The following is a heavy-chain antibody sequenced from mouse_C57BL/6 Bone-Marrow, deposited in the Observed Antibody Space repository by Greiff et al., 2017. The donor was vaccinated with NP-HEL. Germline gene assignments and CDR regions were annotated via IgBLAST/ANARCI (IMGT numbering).Heavy chain of an antibody. J-gene: IGHJ2*01. CDR1: GFSLTSYA. CDR2: IWTGGGT. Sequence: VQLVESGPGLVAPSQSLSITCTVSGFSLTSYAISWVRQPPGKGLEWLGVIWTGGGTNYNSALKSRLSISKDNSKSQVFLKMNSLQTDDTARYYCARALSYGSSYYFDYWGQGTTLTVSS. V-gene: IGHV2-9-1*01. D-gene: IGHD1-1*01. CDR3: ARALSYGSSYYFDY.